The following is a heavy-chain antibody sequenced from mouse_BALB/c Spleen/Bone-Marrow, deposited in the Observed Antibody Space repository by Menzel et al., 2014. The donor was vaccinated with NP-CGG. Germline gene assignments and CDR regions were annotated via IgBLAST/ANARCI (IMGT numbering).Heavy chain of an antibody. D-gene: IGHD1-1*01. CDR3: ASYYYGHYFDY. Sequence: EVQLQQSGAELVKPGASVKLSCTASGFNIKDTYMHWVKQRPEQGLEWVGRIDPANGNTKYDPKFQGKATITADTSSNTAHLQLSSLTSEDTAVYYCASYYYGHYFDYWGQGTTLTVSS. CDR2: IDPANGNT. CDR1: GFNIKDTY. V-gene: IGHV14-3*02. J-gene: IGHJ2*01.